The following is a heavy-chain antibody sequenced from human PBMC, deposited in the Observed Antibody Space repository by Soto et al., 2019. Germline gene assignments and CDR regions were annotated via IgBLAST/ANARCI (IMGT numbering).Heavy chain of an antibody. CDR3: ARGISLIVEVQRDAPDKYYFDS. CDR1: GGSFSGHF. CDR2: SNHSGST. Sequence: QVQLQQWGAGLLKPSEPLSLTCAVYGGSFSGHFWSWIRQPPGKGLEWIGESNHSGSTNFNPSLKSRVTISVDTSKNQFSLKVNSLTAADTAVYYCARGISLIVEVQRDAPDKYYFDSWGQGTVVTVSS. D-gene: IGHD2-21*01. V-gene: IGHV4-34*01. J-gene: IGHJ4*02.